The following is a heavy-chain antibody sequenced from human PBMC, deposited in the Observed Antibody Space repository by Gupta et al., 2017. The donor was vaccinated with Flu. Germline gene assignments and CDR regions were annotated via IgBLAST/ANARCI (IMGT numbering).Heavy chain of an antibody. CDR1: GFTFDDYA. V-gene: IGHV3-9*01. Sequence: EVQLVESGGGLVQPGRSLRLSCAASGFTFDDYAMHWVRQAPGKGLEWVSGISWNSGSIGYADSVKGRFTISRDNAKNSLYLQMNSLRAEDTALYYWAKDIAYSSRGWFDPWGQGTLVTVSS. CDR2: ISWNSGSI. J-gene: IGHJ5*02. CDR3: AKDIAYSSRGWFDP. D-gene: IGHD6-13*01.